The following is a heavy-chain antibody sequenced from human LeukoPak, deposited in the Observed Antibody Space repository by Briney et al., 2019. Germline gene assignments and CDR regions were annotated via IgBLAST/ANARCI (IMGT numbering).Heavy chain of an antibody. V-gene: IGHV3-15*01. J-gene: IGHJ5*02. CDR3: ARGLRASSAA. Sequence: GGSLRLSCAASGFTFSNAWMSWVRQAPGKGLEWVGRIKSKTDGGTTDYAAPVKGRFTISRDNAKNSPYLQMNSLRAEDTAIYYCARGLRASSAAWGQGTLVTVSS. CDR1: GFTFSNAW. D-gene: IGHD2-15*01. CDR2: IKSKTDGGTT.